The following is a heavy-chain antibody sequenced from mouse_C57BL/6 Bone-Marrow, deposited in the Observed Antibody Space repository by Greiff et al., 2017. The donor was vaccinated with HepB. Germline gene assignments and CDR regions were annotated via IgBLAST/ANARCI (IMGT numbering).Heavy chain of an antibody. CDR1: GYSITSGYY. D-gene: IGHD2-5*01. J-gene: IGHJ3*01. CDR3: ASSYYSKAWFAY. CDR2: ISYDGSN. V-gene: IGHV3-6*01. Sequence: ESGPGLVKPSQSLSLTCSVTGYSITSGYYWNWIRQFPGNKLEWMGYISYDGSNNYNPSLKNRISITRDTSKNQFFLKLNSVTTEDTATYYCASSYYSKAWFAYWGQGTLVTVSA.